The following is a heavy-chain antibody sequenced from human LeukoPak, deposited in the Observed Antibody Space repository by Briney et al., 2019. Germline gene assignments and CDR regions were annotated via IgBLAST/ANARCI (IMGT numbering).Heavy chain of an antibody. Sequence: GESLKISCKGSGYSFTSYWIGWVRQMPGKGLEWMGIIYPGDSDTRYSPSFQGQVTISADKSISTPYLQWSSLKASDTAMYYCARVAAAGTIAVAGYYYYGMDVWGQGTTVTVSS. CDR3: ARVAAAGTIAVAGYYYYGMDV. CDR1: GYSFTSYW. D-gene: IGHD6-13*01. CDR2: IYPGDSDT. V-gene: IGHV5-51*01. J-gene: IGHJ6*02.